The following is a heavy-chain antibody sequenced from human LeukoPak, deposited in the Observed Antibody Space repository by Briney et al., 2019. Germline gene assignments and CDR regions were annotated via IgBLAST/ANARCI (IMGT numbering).Heavy chain of an antibody. Sequence: GGSLRLSCAASGFTFSSYAMHWVRQAPGKGLEWVAVISYDGSNKYYADSVKGRFTISRDNSKNTLYLQMNSLRAEDTAVYYCARRFLEWFVSGGGDAFDIWGQGTMVTVSS. CDR3: ARRFLEWFVSGGGDAFDI. CDR2: ISYDGSNK. J-gene: IGHJ3*02. D-gene: IGHD3-3*01. V-gene: IGHV3-30-3*01. CDR1: GFTFSSYA.